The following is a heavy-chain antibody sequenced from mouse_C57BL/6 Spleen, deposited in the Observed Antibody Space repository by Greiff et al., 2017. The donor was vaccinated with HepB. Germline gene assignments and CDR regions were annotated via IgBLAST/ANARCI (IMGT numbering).Heavy chain of an antibody. CDR3: ARHKNYGSSPGYFDV. V-gene: IGHV5-6*01. CDR1: GFTFSSYG. J-gene: IGHJ1*03. D-gene: IGHD1-1*01. Sequence: EVQGVESGGDLVKPGGSLKLSCAASGFTFSSYGMSWVRQTPDKRLEWVATISSGGSYTYYPDSVKGRFTISRDNAKNTLYLQMSSLKSEDTAMYYCARHKNYGSSPGYFDVWGTGTTVTVSS. CDR2: ISSGGSYT.